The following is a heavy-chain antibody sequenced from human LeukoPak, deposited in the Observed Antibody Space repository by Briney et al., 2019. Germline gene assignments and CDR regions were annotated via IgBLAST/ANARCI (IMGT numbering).Heavy chain of an antibody. Sequence: SETLSLTCTVSGDSISSYYWSWIRQPPGKGLEWIGYIYYSGGTDYNPSLKSRVTISVDTSKNQFSLKLRSVTAADTAVYYCARHVTISGPYDASDIWSQGTMVTVSP. CDR2: IYYSGGT. CDR3: ARHVTISGPYDASDI. J-gene: IGHJ3*02. D-gene: IGHD5-24*01. V-gene: IGHV4-59*08. CDR1: GDSISSYY.